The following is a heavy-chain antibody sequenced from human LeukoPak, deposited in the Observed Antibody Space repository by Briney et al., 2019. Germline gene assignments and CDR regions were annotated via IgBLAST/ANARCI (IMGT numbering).Heavy chain of an antibody. J-gene: IGHJ4*02. Sequence: GGSLRLSCAASGFTFSSYAMSWVRQAPGKGLEWVSAISGSGGSTYYADSVKGRFTISRDNSKDTLYLQMNSLRAEDTAVYYCAKDQGDFWSGYYHFDYWGQGTLVTVSS. V-gene: IGHV3-23*01. CDR3: AKDQGDFWSGYYHFDY. CDR2: ISGSGGST. D-gene: IGHD3-3*01. CDR1: GFTFSSYA.